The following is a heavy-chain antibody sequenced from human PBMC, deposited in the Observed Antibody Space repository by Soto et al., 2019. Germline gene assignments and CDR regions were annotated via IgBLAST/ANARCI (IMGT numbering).Heavy chain of an antibody. CDR1: SGSISSSNW. CDR2: IYHSGST. Sequence: QVQRQESGPGLVKPSGTLSLTCAVSSGSISSSNWWSWVRQPPGKGLEWIGEIYHSGSTNYNPSLNSRVTISVDKSKNQFSLKVSSVTAADTAVYYCARVQGYCSGGSCYLPDYWGQGTLVTVSS. V-gene: IGHV4-4*02. CDR3: ARVQGYCSGGSCYLPDY. D-gene: IGHD2-15*01. J-gene: IGHJ4*02.